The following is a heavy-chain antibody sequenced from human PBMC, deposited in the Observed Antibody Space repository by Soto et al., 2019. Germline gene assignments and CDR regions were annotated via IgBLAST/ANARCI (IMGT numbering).Heavy chain of an antibody. CDR3: ARDSTLLLWFGDLVYDAFDI. CDR2: INSDGSST. J-gene: IGHJ3*02. CDR1: GFTFSSYW. D-gene: IGHD3-10*01. V-gene: IGHV3-74*01. Sequence: PGGSLRLSCAASGFTFSSYWMHWVRQAPGKGLVWVSRINSDGSSTSYADSVKGRFTISRDNAKNTLYLQMNSLRAEDTAVYYCARDSTLLLWFGDLVYDAFDIWGQGTMVTVSS.